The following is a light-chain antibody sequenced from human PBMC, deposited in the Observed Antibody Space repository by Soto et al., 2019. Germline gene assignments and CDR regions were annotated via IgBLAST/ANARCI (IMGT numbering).Light chain of an antibody. CDR3: QHYGSSPPYT. CDR2: DAS. J-gene: IGKJ2*01. Sequence: DIVMTQSPATLSVSPGERATLSCRASQSIRTDLAWYQQKSGQGPRLLIYDASTRATGIPARFSGSGSGTEFTLTISSLQSEDSAVYYCQHYGSSPPYTFGQGTKLKIK. V-gene: IGKV3D-15*01. CDR1: QSIRTD.